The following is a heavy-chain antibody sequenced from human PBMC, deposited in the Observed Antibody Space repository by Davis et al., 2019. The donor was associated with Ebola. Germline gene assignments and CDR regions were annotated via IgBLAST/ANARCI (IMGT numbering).Heavy chain of an antibody. CDR2: IYYSGST. CDR3: ARHKGNYYYGMDV. D-gene: IGHD6-13*01. Sequence: SETLSLTCTVSGGSISSYYWSWIRQPPGKGLEWIGYIYYSGSTNYNPSLNSRVTISVDTSKNQFSLKLSSVTAADTAVYYCARHKGNYYYGMDVWGQGTTVTVSS. CDR1: GGSISSYY. V-gene: IGHV4-59*08. J-gene: IGHJ6*02.